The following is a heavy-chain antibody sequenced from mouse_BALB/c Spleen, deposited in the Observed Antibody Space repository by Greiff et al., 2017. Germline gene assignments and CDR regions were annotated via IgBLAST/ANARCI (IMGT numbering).Heavy chain of an antibody. CDR3: ARPIHYYGYGAMDY. D-gene: IGHD1-2*01. Sequence: VQLQQSGPELVKPGASVKISCKASGYAFSSSWMNWVKQRPGQGLEWIGRIYPGDGDTNYNGKFKGKATLTADKSSSTAYMQLSSLTSVDSAVYFCARPIHYYGYGAMDYWGQGTSVTVSS. V-gene: IGHV1-82*01. CDR1: GYAFSSSW. CDR2: IYPGDGDT. J-gene: IGHJ4*01.